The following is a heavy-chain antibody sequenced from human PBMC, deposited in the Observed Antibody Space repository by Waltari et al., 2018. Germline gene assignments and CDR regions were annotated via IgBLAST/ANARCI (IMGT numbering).Heavy chain of an antibody. D-gene: IGHD6-6*01. CDR2: VEPEDGEK. CDR1: GYTFTDYY. J-gene: IGHJ4*02. V-gene: IGHV1-69-2*01. CDR3: ATLPSSSSSGY. Sequence: EVQLVQSGAEVKKPGATVKISCKASGYTFTDYYMPWVQQAPGKGLEWMGRVEPEDGEKIYAEKFQGRVTITADTSTDTAYMELSSLRSEDTAVYYCATLPSSSSSGYWGQGTLVTVSS.